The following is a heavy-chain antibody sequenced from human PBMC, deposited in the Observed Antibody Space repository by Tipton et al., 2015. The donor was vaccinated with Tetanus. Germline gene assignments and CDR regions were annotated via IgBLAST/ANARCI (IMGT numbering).Heavy chain of an antibody. Sequence: GLVKPSQTLSLTCAISGDSVSSNTDAWNWIRQSPSRGLEWLGRTYYRSKWYNDYALSVKSRITINPDTSKNQFSLQLKSVTPEDTARYYCVRDSGLGLDAFDVWGRGTMVPVSS. J-gene: IGHJ3*01. CDR3: VRDSGLGLDAFDV. V-gene: IGHV6-1*01. CDR1: GDSVSSNTDA. CDR2: TYYRSKWYN. D-gene: IGHD3-16*01.